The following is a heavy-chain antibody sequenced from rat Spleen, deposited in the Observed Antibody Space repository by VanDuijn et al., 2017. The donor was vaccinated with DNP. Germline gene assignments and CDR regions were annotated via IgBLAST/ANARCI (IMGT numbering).Heavy chain of an antibody. CDR3: TRTGSYKSGYYFDH. D-gene: IGHD4-3*01. V-gene: IGHV2-1*01. CDR2: MWYDGDT. CDR1: GFSLISNS. J-gene: IGHJ4*01. Sequence: QVYLKESGPGLVQPSQTLSLTCTVSGFSLISNSVSWVRQPSGKGPEWMGRMWYDGDTAYNSALKSRLSISRDTSKSQVFLQINNLQTEDTAIYFCTRTGSYKSGYYFDHWGQGASVTVSS.